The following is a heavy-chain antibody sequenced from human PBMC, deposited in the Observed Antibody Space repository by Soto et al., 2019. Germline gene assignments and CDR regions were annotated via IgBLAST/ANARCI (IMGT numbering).Heavy chain of an antibody. V-gene: IGHV3-74*01. CDR2: INHDGSDT. J-gene: IGHJ5*02. D-gene: IGHD3-22*01. CDR1: GFTFSPYW. CDR3: VREVSNDDKSHSRGWFDP. Sequence: EVQLVESGGGLVQPGGSLRLSCATSGFTFSPYWMHWVRQAPGMGLMWVSRINHDGSDTIYADSVRGRFIVSRDNAQNTVYLQMNSLTVEDTAVYYCVREVSNDDKSHSRGWFDPWGHGALVTVSS.